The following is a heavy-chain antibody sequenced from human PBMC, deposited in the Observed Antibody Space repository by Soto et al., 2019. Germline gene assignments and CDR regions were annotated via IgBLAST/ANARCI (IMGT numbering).Heavy chain of an antibody. CDR3: VRYHRWAFEF. CDR2: ISVGGGSI. CDR1: GFTFSSYA. D-gene: IGHD2-15*01. Sequence: EVQLVESGGGLVQPGGSLRVSCVAAGFTFSSYALNWVRQAPGKGLEWVSYISVGGGSIFYADSVKGRFTISRGDATNSLYLQMNSLRDEDTAVYYCVRYHRWAFEFWGQGTMVTVSS. V-gene: IGHV3-48*02. J-gene: IGHJ3*01.